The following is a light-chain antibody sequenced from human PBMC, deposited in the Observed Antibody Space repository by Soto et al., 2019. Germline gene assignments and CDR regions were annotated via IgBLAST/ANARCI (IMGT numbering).Light chain of an antibody. Sequence: IEMSQSTDSQAVALGERASIDCTSSQRIFYSSANKDYIAWYQQKPGQPPKLLIYWASTRQSGFPERFSGSGCGADFALPITSLQAGDCAVHYCEEYCSAPINWGEGARLEIK. V-gene: IGKV4-1*01. CDR3: EEYCSAPIN. CDR1: QRIFYSSANKDY. J-gene: IGKJ5*01. CDR2: WAS.